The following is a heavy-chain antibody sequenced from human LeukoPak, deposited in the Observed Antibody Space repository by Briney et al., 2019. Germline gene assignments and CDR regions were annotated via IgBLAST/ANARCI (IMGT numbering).Heavy chain of an antibody. D-gene: IGHD5/OR15-5a*01. CDR1: GHTFTSYD. J-gene: IGHJ6*03. Sequence: ASVKVSCKASGHTFTSYDINWVRQATGQGLEWMRWMDPNSGNTGYAQKFQGRVTMTRNTSISTAYMELSSLRSEDTAVYYCARGFRSTGALYYYYYYMDVWGKGTTVTISS. V-gene: IGHV1-8*01. CDR2: MDPNSGNT. CDR3: ARGFRSTGALYYYYYYMDV.